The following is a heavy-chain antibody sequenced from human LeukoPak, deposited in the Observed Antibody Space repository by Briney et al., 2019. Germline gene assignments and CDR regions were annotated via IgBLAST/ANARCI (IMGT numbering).Heavy chain of an antibody. CDR1: GGTFSSHG. Sequence: SVKVSCKASGGTFSSHGISWVRQAPGQELEWMGGIIPMFGTSNHAQKFQGRVTITTDESTTTAYMELSSLRSEDTAVYYCARKVGLDGYFEYWGQGTLVTVSS. CDR3: ARKVGLDGYFEY. CDR2: IIPMFGTS. V-gene: IGHV1-69*05. J-gene: IGHJ4*02. D-gene: IGHD3/OR15-3a*01.